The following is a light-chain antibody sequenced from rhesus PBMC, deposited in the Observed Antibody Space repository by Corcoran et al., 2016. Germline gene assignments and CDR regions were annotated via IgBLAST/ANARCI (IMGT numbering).Light chain of an antibody. V-gene: IGLV2-23*01. Sequence: QAALTQPPSVSGSPGQSVSISCTGTNSDIGGYTYVSWYQQHPGKAPKLMISDVTQRPSGVSDRFSGSKSGNTASLTISGLRTEDEADYDCSSYDAISSFYIFGVGTRLTVL. CDR3: SSYDAISSFYI. CDR2: DVT. CDR1: NSDIGGYTY. J-gene: IGLJ1*01.